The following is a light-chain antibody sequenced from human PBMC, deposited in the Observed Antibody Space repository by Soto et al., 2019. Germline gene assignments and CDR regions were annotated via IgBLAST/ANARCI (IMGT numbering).Light chain of an antibody. Sequence: DIQMTQSPSTLSGSVGDRVTITCRASQTISSWLAWYQQKPGKAPKLLIYKASTLKSGVPSRFSGSGSGTEFTLTINSLQPDDFATYYCQQYNTYSGTFGPGTKVDIK. CDR3: QQYNTYSGT. CDR1: QTISSW. CDR2: KAS. J-gene: IGKJ1*01. V-gene: IGKV1-5*03.